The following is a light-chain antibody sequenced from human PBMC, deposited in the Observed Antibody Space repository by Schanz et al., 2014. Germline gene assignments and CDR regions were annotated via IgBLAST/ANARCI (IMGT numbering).Light chain of an antibody. J-gene: IGLJ2*01. V-gene: IGLV2-8*01. Sequence: QSALTQPPSASGSPGQSVTISCTGTSSDLGGYNYVSWYQQNPGKAPKLVIYDVTKRPSGVPDRFSGSKSDNTASLTVSGLQAEDEADYYCCSYAGGYTWVFGGGTKLTVL. CDR1: SSDLGGYNY. CDR2: DVT. CDR3: CSYAGGYTWV.